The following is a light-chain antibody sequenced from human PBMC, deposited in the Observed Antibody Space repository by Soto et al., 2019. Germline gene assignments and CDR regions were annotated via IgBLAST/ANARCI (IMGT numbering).Light chain of an antibody. CDR3: LQHNSYTRT. V-gene: IGKV1-17*01. CDR2: AAS. Sequence: THAPTSLSVSLSNLVTSTCRASQGIRNDLGWYQQKPGKAPKRLIYAASSLQSGVPSRFSGSGSGTEFTLTISSLQPEDFATYYCLQHNSYTRTFRQGTKVDIK. J-gene: IGKJ1*01. CDR1: QGIRND.